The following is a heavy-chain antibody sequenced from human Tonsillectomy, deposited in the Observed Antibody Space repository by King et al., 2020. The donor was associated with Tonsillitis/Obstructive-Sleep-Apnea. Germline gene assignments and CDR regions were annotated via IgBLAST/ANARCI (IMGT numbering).Heavy chain of an antibody. D-gene: IGHD4-17*01. V-gene: IGHV4-59*01. CDR1: GGSISSYY. CDR3: ARPMTTVTTSAFDI. CDR2: IYYSGST. J-gene: IGHJ3*02. Sequence: QMQLQESGPGLVKPSETLSLTCTVSGGSISSYYWSWIRQPPGKGLEWIGYIYYSGSTNYNPSLKSRVTISVDTSKNQFSLKLSSVTAADTAVYYCARPMTTVTTSAFDIWGQGIMVTVSS.